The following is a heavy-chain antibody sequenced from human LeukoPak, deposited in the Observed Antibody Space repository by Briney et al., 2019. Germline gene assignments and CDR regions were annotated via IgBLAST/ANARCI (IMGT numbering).Heavy chain of an antibody. CDR2: IIPIPGKA. CDR3: AREDGYCSDRSCRYDWFDA. Sequence: SVKVSCKASGGNFSTYAISWVRQAPGQGLEWMGRIIPIPGKANYAQKFQGRVSITADKSTSTAYMELSSLRSEDTAVYYCAREDGYCSDRSCRYDWFDAWGQGTLVTVSS. CDR1: GGNFSTYA. D-gene: IGHD2-15*01. J-gene: IGHJ5*02. V-gene: IGHV1-69*04.